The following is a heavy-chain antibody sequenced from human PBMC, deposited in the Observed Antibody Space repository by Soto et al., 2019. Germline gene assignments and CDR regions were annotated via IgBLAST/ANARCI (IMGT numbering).Heavy chain of an antibody. Sequence: GGSLRRSCAASGFTFSSYGMHWVRQAPGKGLEWVAVISYDGSNKYYADSVKGRFTISRDNSKNTLYLQMNSLRAEDTAVYYCAXDFPVLRGSSNRGPVDYWGQGTLVTVSS. D-gene: IGHD1-26*01. V-gene: IGHV3-30*18. J-gene: IGHJ4*02. CDR3: AXDFPVLRGSSNRGPVDY. CDR1: GFTFSSYG. CDR2: ISYDGSNK.